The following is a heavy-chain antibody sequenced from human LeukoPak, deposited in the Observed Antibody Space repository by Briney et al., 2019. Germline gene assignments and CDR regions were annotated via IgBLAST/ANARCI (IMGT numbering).Heavy chain of an antibody. D-gene: IGHD2-2*01. CDR3: ARSKGCSSTSCPSEMYAFDI. CDR2: INPNSGGT. CDR1: GYTFTGYY. V-gene: IGHV1-2*06. J-gene: IGHJ3*02. Sequence: GASVKVSCKASGYTFTGYYMHCVRQAPGQGLEWMGRINPNSGGTNYAQKLQGRVTMTTDTSTSTAYMELRSLRSDDTAVYYCARSKGCSSTSCPSEMYAFDIWGQGTMVTVSS.